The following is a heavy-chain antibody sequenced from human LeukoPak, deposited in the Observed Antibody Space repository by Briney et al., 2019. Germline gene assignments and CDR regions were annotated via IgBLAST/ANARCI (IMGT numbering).Heavy chain of an antibody. CDR1: GFTFSDYW. D-gene: IGHD2-8*02. J-gene: IGHJ4*02. Sequence: QPGVSLRLSCAASGFTFSDYWKTWVRQAPGKGLEWVANIKPDGSEKYYVDSVKGRFTISRDNAKNSLYLQMNSLRVEDTAVYYCASYLYWRSDLGYWGQGTLVTVSS. V-gene: IGHV3-7*01. CDR3: ASYLYWRSDLGY. CDR2: IKPDGSEK.